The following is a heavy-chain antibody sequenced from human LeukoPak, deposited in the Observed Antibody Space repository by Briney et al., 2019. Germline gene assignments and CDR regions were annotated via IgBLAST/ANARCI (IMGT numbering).Heavy chain of an antibody. D-gene: IGHD4-17*01. CDR2: IGSDGNNE. V-gene: IGHV3-30*02. Sequence: GGSLRLSCAASGFTFNIYGMHWVRQAPGKGLEWGTFIGSDGNNEYYADSVKGRFTISRDNPKNTLFLQMNSLRAEDTAVYYCARVGTTVTTDYWGQGTLVTVSS. J-gene: IGHJ4*02. CDR3: ARVGTTVTTDY. CDR1: GFTFNIYG.